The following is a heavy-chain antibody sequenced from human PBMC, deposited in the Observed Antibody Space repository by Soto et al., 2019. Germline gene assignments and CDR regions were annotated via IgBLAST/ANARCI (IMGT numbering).Heavy chain of an antibody. D-gene: IGHD5-18*01. J-gene: IGHJ5*02. CDR3: AIDRAVGIPFLP. Sequence: QVQLEESGGGVVQPGRSLRLSCAASGFTFSHYGLHWLRQAPGKGLEWVADIWYHGRNTYYADSVEGRFTISRDNSKNAVYLDMNSRTVEGTAVFLGAIDRAVGIPFLPWGQGTLVTVS. CDR2: IWYHGRNT. V-gene: IGHV3-33*03. CDR1: GFTFSHYG.